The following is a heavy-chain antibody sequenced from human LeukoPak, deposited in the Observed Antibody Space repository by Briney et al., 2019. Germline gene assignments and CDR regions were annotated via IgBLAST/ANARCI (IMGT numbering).Heavy chain of an antibody. J-gene: IGHJ4*02. CDR3: ARDWRELSDY. V-gene: IGHV3-30-3*01. CDR2: ISYDGSNK. Sequence: GGSLRLSCAASGFTFSSYAMHWVRQAPGKGLEWVVVISYDGSNKYYADSVKGRFTISRDNSKNTLYLQMNSQRAEDTAVYYCARDWRELSDYWGQGTLVTVSS. D-gene: IGHD1-26*01. CDR1: GFTFSSYA.